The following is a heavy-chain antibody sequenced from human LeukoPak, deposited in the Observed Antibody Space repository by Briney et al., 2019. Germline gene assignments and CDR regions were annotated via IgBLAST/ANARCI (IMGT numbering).Heavy chain of an antibody. V-gene: IGHV4-59*01. CDR2: IYYSGST. CDR3: ARADTHLPDH. J-gene: IGHJ5*02. CDR1: AGSIRNYF. Sequence: PSETLSLTCTVSAGSIRNYFWNWFRQPPGKGLEWIGYIYYSGSTNYNPSLKSRVTISVATSKNQFSLKLNSVTAADTAVYYCARADTHLPDHWGQGTLVIVSS.